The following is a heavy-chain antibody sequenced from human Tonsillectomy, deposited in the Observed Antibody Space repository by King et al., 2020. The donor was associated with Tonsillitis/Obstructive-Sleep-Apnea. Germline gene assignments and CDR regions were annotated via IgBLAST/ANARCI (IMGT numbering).Heavy chain of an antibody. D-gene: IGHD6-13*01. CDR1: GDSFTSYW. Sequence: QLVQFGAEVKKPGESLRISCKGSGDSFTSYWIGWVRQMPGKGLEWMGRIDPSDSYTNYSPSFQGHVTISADKSISTAYLQWSSLKSSDTAMYYCARGGILSAGAPDFWGQGTLVTVSS. V-gene: IGHV5-10-1*01. CDR2: IDPSDSYT. J-gene: IGHJ4*02. CDR3: ARGGILSAGAPDF.